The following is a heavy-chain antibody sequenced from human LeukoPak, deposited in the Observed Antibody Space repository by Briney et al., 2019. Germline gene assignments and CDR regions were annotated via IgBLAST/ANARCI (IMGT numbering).Heavy chain of an antibody. CDR3: ARGESRTKGFDY. CDR1: GFTVSSNY. CDR2: TYSGGST. D-gene: IGHD3-10*01. V-gene: IGHV3-53*01. Sequence: GGSLRLSCAASGFTVSSNYMSWVRQAPGKGLDWISVTYSGGSTYYADSVKGRFTTSRDNSKNTLYLQMNSLRAEDTAVYYCARGESRTKGFDYWGQGTLVTVSS. J-gene: IGHJ4*02.